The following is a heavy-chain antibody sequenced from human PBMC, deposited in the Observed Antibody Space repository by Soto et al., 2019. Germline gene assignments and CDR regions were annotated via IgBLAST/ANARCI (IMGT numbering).Heavy chain of an antibody. J-gene: IGHJ4*02. V-gene: IGHV5-51*01. CDR2: IFPGDFDT. CDR3: ASHSGSYASVPRCSEIYYFDY. D-gene: IGHD1-26*01. CDR1: GYSFTSYW. Sequence: EVQLVQSGAEVKKPGESLKISCKGSGYSFTSYWIGWVRQMPGKGLEWMGLIFPGDFDTRYSPSFQGQVTISADKSISTAYLQWSSLKASDTAMYYCASHSGSYASVPRCSEIYYFDYWGQGTLVTVSS.